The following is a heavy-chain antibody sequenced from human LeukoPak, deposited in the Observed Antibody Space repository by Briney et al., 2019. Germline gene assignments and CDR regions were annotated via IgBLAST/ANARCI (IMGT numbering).Heavy chain of an antibody. CDR1: GYTFTSYG. V-gene: IGHV1-18*01. Sequence: GASVKVSCKASGYTFTSYGISWVRQAPGQGLEWMGWISAYNGNTNYAQKFQGRVTMTRDTSTSTVYMELSSLRSEDTAVYYCARDDSSGWETGTYWGQGTLVTVSS. CDR2: ISAYNGNT. J-gene: IGHJ4*02. CDR3: ARDDSSGWETGTY. D-gene: IGHD6-19*01.